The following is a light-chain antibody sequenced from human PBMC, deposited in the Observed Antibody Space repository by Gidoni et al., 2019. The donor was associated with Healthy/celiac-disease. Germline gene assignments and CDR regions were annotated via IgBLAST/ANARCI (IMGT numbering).Light chain of an antibody. J-gene: IGKJ1*01. V-gene: IGKV1-39*01. CDR1: QSINNY. Sequence: DIQMTQSPSSLSASVGDRVTITCRASQSINNYLNWYQQKPGKAPKLLIYAASSLQSGVPSRFSGSGSWTDFTLTSSSLQPEEFSTYYCQQSFSIPRTFGQETKVEIK. CDR3: QQSFSIPRT. CDR2: AAS.